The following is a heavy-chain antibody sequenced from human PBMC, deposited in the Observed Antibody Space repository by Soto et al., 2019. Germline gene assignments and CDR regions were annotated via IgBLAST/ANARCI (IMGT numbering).Heavy chain of an antibody. J-gene: IGHJ4*02. CDR2: IRVNNGDT. Sequence: QVQLVQSGAEVKKPGASVKVSCKASGYTFTNSGFSWVRQAPGQGLEWVGWIRVNNGDTHYAQKLQGRVTLTTEISSRTALMELRSLTSNDTAVYYCARDLGFSDFDVQYWCQGTLITVSP. V-gene: IGHV1-18*01. D-gene: IGHD2-21*02. CDR3: ARDLGFSDFDVQY. CDR1: GYTFTNSG.